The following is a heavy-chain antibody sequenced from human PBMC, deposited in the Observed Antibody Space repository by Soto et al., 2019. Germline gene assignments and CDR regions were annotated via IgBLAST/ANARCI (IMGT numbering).Heavy chain of an antibody. D-gene: IGHD1-1*01. J-gene: IGHJ4*02. CDR2: ITWDGGSS. V-gene: IGHV3-43*01. CDR1: GFTFDDHT. Sequence: EVQLVVSGGAVVRPGGSLRLSCAGSGFTFDDHTMHWVRQVPGKGLEWVSLITWDGGSSFYADSVKGRFTISRDNSRKTLYLQMNSLRTEDTAFYYCAKEKYRTFDYWGQGTRVTVSS. CDR3: AKEKYRTFDY.